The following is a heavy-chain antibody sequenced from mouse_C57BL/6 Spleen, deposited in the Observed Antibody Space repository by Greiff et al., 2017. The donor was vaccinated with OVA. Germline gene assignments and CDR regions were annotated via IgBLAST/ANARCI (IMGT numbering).Heavy chain of an antibody. CDR3: ARDQDYDGAFAY. Sequence: EVKVVESGGGLVQSGRSLRLSCATSGFTFSDFYMEWVRQAPGKGLEWIAASSNKANDYPTEYSSSVKGRFIISRDTSQSILYHQMNALRAEDTAIYYGARDQDYDGAFAYWGQGTLVTVSA. CDR2: SSNKANDYPT. V-gene: IGHV7-1*01. D-gene: IGHD2-4*01. J-gene: IGHJ3*01. CDR1: GFTFSDFY.